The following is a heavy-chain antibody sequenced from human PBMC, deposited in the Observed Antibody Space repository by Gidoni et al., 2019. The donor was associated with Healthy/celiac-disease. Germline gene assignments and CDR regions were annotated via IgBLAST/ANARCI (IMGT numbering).Heavy chain of an antibody. CDR3: ARKYSGSYYRYFDY. CDR1: GGSISSSRSY. Sequence: QLQLQESGPGLVKPSETLSLTCTVSGGSISSSRSYWGWIRQPPGKGRAWIGSIYYSGSTYYNPSLKSRVTISVDTSKNQFSLKLSAVTAADTAVYYCARKYSGSYYRYFDYWGQGTLVTVSS. J-gene: IGHJ4*02. CDR2: IYYSGST. V-gene: IGHV4-39*01. D-gene: IGHD1-26*01.